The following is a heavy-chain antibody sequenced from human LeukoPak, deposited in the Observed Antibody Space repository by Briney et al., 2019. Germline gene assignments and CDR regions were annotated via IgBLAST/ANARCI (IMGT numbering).Heavy chain of an antibody. V-gene: IGHV3-23*01. CDR1: GFTFSSYA. CDR3: AKDQSVAGRLDWFDP. D-gene: IGHD6-19*01. Sequence: PGGSLRLSCAASGFTFSSYAMSWVRQAPGKGLEWVSGISATDGRTFYADSVKGRFTISRDNSKNTLYLQMNSLRAEDTAVYYCAKDQSVAGRLDWFDPWGQGTLVTVSS. CDR2: ISATDGRT. J-gene: IGHJ5*02.